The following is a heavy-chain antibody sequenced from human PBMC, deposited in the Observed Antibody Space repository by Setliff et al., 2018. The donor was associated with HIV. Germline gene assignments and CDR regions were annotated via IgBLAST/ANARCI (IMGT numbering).Heavy chain of an antibody. V-gene: IGHV4-38-2*01. J-gene: IGHJ4*02. CDR2: IYHSGST. D-gene: IGHD1-26*01. CDR3: ARHDCGGTYPLDY. CDR1: GYAINNNFF. Sequence: PSETLSLTCAVSGYAINNNFFWGWVRQPPGKGLEWIGSIYHSGSTYYNPSLKSRVTISLDTSNNHFSLKLSSVTAADTAVYYCARHDCGGTYPLDYWGQGTLVTVSS.